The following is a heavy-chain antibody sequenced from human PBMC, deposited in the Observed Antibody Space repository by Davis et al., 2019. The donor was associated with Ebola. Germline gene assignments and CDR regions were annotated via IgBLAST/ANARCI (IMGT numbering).Heavy chain of an antibody. CDR3: AKGGARYFYHYYGMDV. J-gene: IGHJ6*02. CDR2: ISSSGSTI. V-gene: IGHV3-11*01. Sequence: GGSLRLSCAASGFTVSSNYMSWVRQTPGKGLEWVSYISSSGSTIYYADSVKGRFTISRDNSKNTLYLQMNSLRADDTALYYCAKGGARYFYHYYGMDVWGQGTTVTVSS. CDR1: GFTVSSNY. D-gene: IGHD2/OR15-2a*01.